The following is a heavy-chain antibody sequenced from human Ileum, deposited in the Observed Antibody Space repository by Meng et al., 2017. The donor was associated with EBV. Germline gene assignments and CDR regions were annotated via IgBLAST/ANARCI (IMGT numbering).Heavy chain of an antibody. D-gene: IGHD5-24*01. CDR2: IYYSGST. V-gene: IGHV4-30-4*01. Sequence: QVQLQESGPGLVKPSPXXXXXGDVSGAPIGSGGYYWSWIRQPPGKGLEWIAYIYYSGSTSYNPSLKGRVAISLDTSKNQFSLNLSSVTAADTGVYYCARRWLHRYYFEDWGQGTLVTVSS. J-gene: IGHJ4*02. CDR3: ARRWLHRYYFED. CDR1: GAPIGSGGYY.